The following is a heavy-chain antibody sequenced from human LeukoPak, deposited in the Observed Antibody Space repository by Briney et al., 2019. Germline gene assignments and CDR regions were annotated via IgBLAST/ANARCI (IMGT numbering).Heavy chain of an antibody. V-gene: IGHV4-61*09. CDR1: GGSISSGSYY. Sequence: PSQTLSLTCTVSGGSISSGSYYWSWIRQPAGKGLEWIGHIYTSGSTNSNPSLKSRVTISLDTSKNQFSLKLSSVTAADTAVYYCARVRPGIAVAGLKGAFDIWGQGTMVTVSS. D-gene: IGHD6-19*01. CDR3: ARVRPGIAVAGLKGAFDI. CDR2: IYTSGST. J-gene: IGHJ3*02.